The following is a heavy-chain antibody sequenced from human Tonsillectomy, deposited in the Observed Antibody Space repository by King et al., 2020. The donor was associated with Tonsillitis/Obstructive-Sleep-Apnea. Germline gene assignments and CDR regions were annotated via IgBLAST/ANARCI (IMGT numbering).Heavy chain of an antibody. CDR3: ASLVGSDAFDI. D-gene: IGHD1-26*01. Sequence: VQLVESGGGVGQPGRSLRLSCAASGFTFSSYGMHWVRQAPGKGLEWVAVIWYDGSNKYYADSVKGRFTISRDNSKNTLYLQMNSLRAEDTAVYYCASLVGSDAFDIWGQGTMVTVSS. V-gene: IGHV3-33*01. CDR2: IWYDGSNK. J-gene: IGHJ3*02. CDR1: GFTFSSYG.